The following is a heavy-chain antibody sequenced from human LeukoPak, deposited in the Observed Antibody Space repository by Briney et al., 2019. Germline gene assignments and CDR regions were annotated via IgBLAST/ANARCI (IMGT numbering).Heavy chain of an antibody. CDR2: ITCIGDTT. J-gene: IGHJ4*02. CDR1: GFTFSIHG. V-gene: IGHV3-23*01. D-gene: IGHD2-21*02. Sequence: PGGSLRLSCVASGFTFSIHGMSWVRQAPGKGLEWVSSITCIGDTTYYADSLKGRFTISRDNSKSILYLQLNSLRAKETAVYYCAKDSGWGLTGEYDSWGQGTLVSV. CDR3: AKDSGWGLTGEYDS.